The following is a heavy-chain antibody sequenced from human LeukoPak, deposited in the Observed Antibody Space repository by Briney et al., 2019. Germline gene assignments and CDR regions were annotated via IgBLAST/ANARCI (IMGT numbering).Heavy chain of an antibody. D-gene: IGHD4-11*01. J-gene: IGHJ5*02. CDR3: AKDLTAVGSPWFDP. CDR1: GFSFDDYA. CDR2: ITGDGATM. V-gene: IGHV3-43*02. Sequence: GGSLRLSCEASGFSFDDYAMHWIRQPPGKGLEWVSLITGDGATMYHLDSVKGRFTISRDNSKNSLYLQMDSLTTEDTALYYCAKDLTAVGSPWFDPWGQGTLVTVSS.